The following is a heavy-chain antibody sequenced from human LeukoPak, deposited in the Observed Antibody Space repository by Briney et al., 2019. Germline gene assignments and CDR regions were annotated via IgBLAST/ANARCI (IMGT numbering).Heavy chain of an antibody. CDR2: MNPNSGNT. J-gene: IGHJ5*02. CDR1: GYTFNTYD. CDR3: ARGRRGIVVVPAATHNWFDP. Sequence: ASVKVSCKASGYTFNTYDINWVRQATGQGLEWMGWMNPNSGNTGYAQKFQGRVTITRNTSISTAYMELSSLRSEDTAVYYCARGRRGIVVVPAATHNWFDPWGQGTLVTVSS. V-gene: IGHV1-8*03. D-gene: IGHD2-2*01.